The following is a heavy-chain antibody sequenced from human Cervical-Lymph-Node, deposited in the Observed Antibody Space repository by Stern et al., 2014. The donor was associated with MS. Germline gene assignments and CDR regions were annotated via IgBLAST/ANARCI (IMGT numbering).Heavy chain of an antibody. CDR2: ISDDGGRK. CDR3: ARKIRDDYYNAMDV. J-gene: IGHJ6*02. V-gene: IGHV3-33*08. Sequence: VQLVESGGGVVQPGGSLNLSCTASGFTFSDYAMDWVRQVPGKGLEWVAMISDDGGRKHYGDYVRGRFSVSSDNSRNTVYLQIQSLSLEDTAVYYCARKIRDDYYNAMDVWGQGTTVTVS. CDR1: GFTFSDYA.